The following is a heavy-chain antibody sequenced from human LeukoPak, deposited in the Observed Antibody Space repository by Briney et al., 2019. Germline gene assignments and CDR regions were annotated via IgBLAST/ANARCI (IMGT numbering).Heavy chain of an antibody. CDR1: GFTYSTYG. V-gene: IGHV3-23*01. CDR2: ISGSGGST. J-gene: IGHJ4*02. Sequence: GSLRLSCAASGFTYSTYGMSWVRQAPGKGLEWVSSISGSGGSTYYADSVKGRFTISRDNSKNTLYLQMNSLRAEDTAVYYCARDRYYYDSSGYYDYWGQGTLVTVSS. CDR3: ARDRYYYDSSGYYDY. D-gene: IGHD3-22*01.